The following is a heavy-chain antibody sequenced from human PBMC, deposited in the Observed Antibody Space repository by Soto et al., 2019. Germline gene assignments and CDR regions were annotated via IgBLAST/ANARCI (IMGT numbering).Heavy chain of an antibody. Sequence: VQLVESGGGLVQPGGSLRLSCAASGFSFSSFWMHWVRQAPGKGLVWVSRIKSDESSTTYAESVEGRFTISRDNAKDTLYLQMNSVRADDTAVYYCARSRPDNSYFDEWGPGTLVTVSS. D-gene: IGHD1-20*01. J-gene: IGHJ4*02. CDR3: ARSRPDNSYFDE. CDR2: IKSDESST. V-gene: IGHV3-74*01. CDR1: GFSFSSFW.